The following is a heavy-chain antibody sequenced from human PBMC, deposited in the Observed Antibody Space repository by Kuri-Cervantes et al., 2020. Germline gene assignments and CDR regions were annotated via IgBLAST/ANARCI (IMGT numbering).Heavy chain of an antibody. CDR1: GFTFSSYW. D-gene: IGHD2-15*01. CDR3: AKDVRSYCSGGSCYGYYFDY. V-gene: IGHV3-74*01. CDR2: INSDGSST. Sequence: GGSLRLSCAASGFTFSSYWMHWVRQAPGKGLVWVSRINSDGSSTSYADSVKGRFTISRDNAKNTLYLQMNSLRAEDTAVYYCAKDVRSYCSGGSCYGYYFDYWGQGTLVTVSS. J-gene: IGHJ4*02.